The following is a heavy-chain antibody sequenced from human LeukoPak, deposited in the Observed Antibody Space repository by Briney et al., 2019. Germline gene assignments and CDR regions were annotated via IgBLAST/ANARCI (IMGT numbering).Heavy chain of an antibody. D-gene: IGHD2-21*02. V-gene: IGHV4-34*01. Sequence: SETLSLTCAVYGGSFSGYYWSWIRQPPGKGLEWIGEINHSGSTNYNPSLKSRVIISVDTSKNQFSLKLSSVTAADTAAYYCARGPRYNIVVVTAIRNYYYGMDAWGQGTTVTVSS. J-gene: IGHJ6*02. CDR2: INHSGST. CDR3: ARGPRYNIVVVTAIRNYYYGMDA. CDR1: GGSFSGYY.